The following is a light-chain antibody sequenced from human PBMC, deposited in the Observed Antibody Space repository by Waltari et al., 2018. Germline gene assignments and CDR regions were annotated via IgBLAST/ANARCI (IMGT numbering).Light chain of an antibody. V-gene: IGLV1-47*02. CDR2: DNN. CDR1: SSNIGSYY. CDR3: AVWDDSLSGVV. Sequence: QSGLTQPPSASGAPGQRVPISCSGSSSNIGSYYVSWYQFPGTAPKLLIHDNNQRPSGVPDRFSGSKSGTSASLAISGLRSEDEADYYCAVWDDSLSGVVFGGGTKLTVL. J-gene: IGLJ3*02.